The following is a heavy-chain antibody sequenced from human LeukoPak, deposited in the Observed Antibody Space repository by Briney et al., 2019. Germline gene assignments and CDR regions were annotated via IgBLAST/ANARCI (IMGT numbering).Heavy chain of an antibody. D-gene: IGHD3-10*01. Sequence: GESLKISCQGSGYSFTSYWIGWVRQMPGKGLEWMVIIYPGDSDTRYSPSFQGQVTISADKSISTAYLQWSSLKASDTAMYYCASGFYYGSGSYYVAFDYWGQGTLVTVSS. J-gene: IGHJ4*02. CDR1: GYSFTSYW. V-gene: IGHV5-51*01. CDR3: ASGFYYGSGSYYVAFDY. CDR2: IYPGDSDT.